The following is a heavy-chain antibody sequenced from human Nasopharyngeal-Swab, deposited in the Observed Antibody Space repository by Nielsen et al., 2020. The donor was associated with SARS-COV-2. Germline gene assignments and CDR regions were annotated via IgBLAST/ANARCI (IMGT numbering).Heavy chain of an antibody. Sequence: GGSLRLSCEASGFIFSNYSMPWVRQAPGKGLGWISYISKIRSTVYYADPEKGGITISRDNAKSLLYLQMNRLTNEDTAVYYCAREGSFVAPDTFDRWGQGTLVTVSS. CDR3: AREGSFVAPDTFDR. CDR2: ISKIRSTV. J-gene: IGHJ4*02. CDR1: GFIFSNYS. V-gene: IGHV3-48*02. D-gene: IGHD5-12*01.